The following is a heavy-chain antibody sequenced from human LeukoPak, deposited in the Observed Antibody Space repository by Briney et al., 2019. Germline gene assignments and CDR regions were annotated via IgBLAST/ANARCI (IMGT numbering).Heavy chain of an antibody. J-gene: IGHJ4*02. Sequence: PGGSLRLSCAASGFTFSYYWMSWVRQAPGKGLEWVANIKEDGSEEYYVDSVKGRFIISRDNAKNSLYMQMNSLRAEDTAVYYCVRGCSSTSCYPFDYWGQGTLVTVSS. CDR3: VRGCSSTSCYPFDY. V-gene: IGHV3-7*04. CDR2: IKEDGSEE. CDR1: GFTFSYYW. D-gene: IGHD2-2*01.